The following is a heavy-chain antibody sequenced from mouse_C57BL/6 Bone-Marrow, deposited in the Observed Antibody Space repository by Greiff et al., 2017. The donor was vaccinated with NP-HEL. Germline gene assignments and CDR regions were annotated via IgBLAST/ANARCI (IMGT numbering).Heavy chain of an antibody. CDR1: GFSFNTYA. CDR2: VRSKSNNYAT. CDR3: VSAWFAY. V-gene: IGHV10-1*01. Sequence: EAGGGLVQPKGSLKLSCAASGFSFNTYAMNWVRQAPGKGLEWVARVRSKSNNYATYYADSVKDRFTISRDDSESMLYLQMNNLKTEDTAMYYCVSAWFAYWGQGTLVTVSA. J-gene: IGHJ3*01.